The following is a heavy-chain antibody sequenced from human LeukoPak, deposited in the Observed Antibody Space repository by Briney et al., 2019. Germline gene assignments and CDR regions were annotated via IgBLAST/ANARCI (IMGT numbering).Heavy chain of an antibody. CDR1: GFTFSSYA. V-gene: IGHV3-23*01. Sequence: SGGSLRLSCAASGFTFSSYAMSWVRQAPGKGLEWVSAISGSGGSSYYADSVKGRFTISRDNSKNTLYLQMNSLRAEDTAVYYCAKGRGYYGEVPLDYWGQGTLVTVSS. CDR2: ISGSGGSS. J-gene: IGHJ4*02. CDR3: AKGRGYYGEVPLDY. D-gene: IGHD4-17*01.